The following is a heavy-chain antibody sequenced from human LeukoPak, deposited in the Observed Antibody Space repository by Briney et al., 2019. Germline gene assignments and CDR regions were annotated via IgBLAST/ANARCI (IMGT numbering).Heavy chain of an antibody. V-gene: IGHV3-23*01. CDR2: ISGSGGST. D-gene: IGHD3-10*02. J-gene: IGHJ6*03. CDR3: ASPATVRGGEYYYMDV. Sequence: GGSLRLSCAASGFTFSSYVMSWVRQAPGKGLGWVSAISGSGGSTYYADSVTGRFTISRDNAKNTLYLQMSSLRAEDTAVYDCASPATVRGGEYYYMDVWGKGTTVTVSS. CDR1: GFTFSSYV.